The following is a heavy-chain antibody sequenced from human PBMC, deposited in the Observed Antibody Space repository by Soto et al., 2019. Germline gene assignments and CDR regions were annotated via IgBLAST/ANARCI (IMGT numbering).Heavy chain of an antibody. CDR2: ISPYTGNT. CDR3: VMVDNYVTPTPQDV. D-gene: IGHD3-16*01. J-gene: IGHJ6*02. Sequence: ASVKVSCKASGYIFVNYGIAWERQAPGQGLEWMGWISPYTGNTHSATKIQGRLTMTTDTSTSTAYMDLGSLTSDDTAVYYCVMVDNYVTPTPQDVWGQGTTVTVSS. V-gene: IGHV1-18*01. CDR1: GYIFVNYG.